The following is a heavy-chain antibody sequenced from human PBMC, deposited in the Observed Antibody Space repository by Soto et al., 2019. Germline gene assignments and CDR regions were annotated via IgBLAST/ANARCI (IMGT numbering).Heavy chain of an antibody. CDR2: ISGSGSST. V-gene: IGHV3-23*01. CDR1: GFRFSSKA. Sequence: EVQLLESGGGLVQPGGSLRLSCAASGFRFSSKAMSWVRQAPGKGLEWVSIISGSGSSTYYTDSLKGRFTISRDNSKNMVYLEMNYLRAEDTAVYYCAKENGFPFVNFGASGCDYWGQGSLVSVSS. D-gene: IGHD6-19*01. CDR3: AKENGFPFVNFGASGCDY. J-gene: IGHJ4*02.